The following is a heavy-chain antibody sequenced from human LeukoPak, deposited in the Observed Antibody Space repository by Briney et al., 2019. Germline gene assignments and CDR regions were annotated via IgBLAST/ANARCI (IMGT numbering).Heavy chain of an antibody. D-gene: IGHD3-10*01. Sequence: SETLSLTCAVYGGSFRGYYWSWIRQPPGKGLEWIGEINHSGSTNYNPSLKSRVTISVDTSKNQFSLKLSSVTAADTAVYYCARGPLLIWFGGHDYWGQGTLVTVSS. V-gene: IGHV4-34*01. CDR1: GGSFRGYY. J-gene: IGHJ4*02. CDR3: ARGPLLIWFGGHDY. CDR2: INHSGST.